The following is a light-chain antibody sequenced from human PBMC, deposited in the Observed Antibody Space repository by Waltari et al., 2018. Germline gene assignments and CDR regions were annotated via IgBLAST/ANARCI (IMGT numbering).Light chain of an antibody. Sequence: DIQMTQSPSTLSASVGDRVTFTCRASQSVSSWLAWYQQKPGKAPKLLIYDASSLESGVPSRFSGSASGTEFTLTITSLQPDDSATYYCQQYSTYGTFGQGTKVEIK. V-gene: IGKV1-5*03. CDR2: DAS. J-gene: IGKJ1*01. CDR3: QQYSTYGT. CDR1: QSVSSW.